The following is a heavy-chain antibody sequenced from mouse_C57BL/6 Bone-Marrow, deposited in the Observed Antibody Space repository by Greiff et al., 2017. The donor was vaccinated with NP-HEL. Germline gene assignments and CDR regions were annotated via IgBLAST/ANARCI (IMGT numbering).Heavy chain of an antibody. CDR1: GFTFSSYG. CDR3: ARHDTTVGYYFDY. CDR2: ISSGGSYT. J-gene: IGHJ2*01. D-gene: IGHD1-1*01. Sequence: EVQLVESGGDLVKPGGSLKLSCAASGFTFSSYGMSWVRQTPDKRLEWFATISSGGSYTYYPDSVKGRFTISRDNAKNTLYLQMSSLKSEDTAMYYCARHDTTVGYYFDYWGQGTTLTVSS. V-gene: IGHV5-6*01.